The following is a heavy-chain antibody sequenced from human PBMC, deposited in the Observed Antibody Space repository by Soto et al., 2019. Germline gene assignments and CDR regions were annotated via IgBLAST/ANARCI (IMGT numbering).Heavy chain of an antibody. CDR1: GFTFSNYW. J-gene: IGHJ4*02. D-gene: IGHD1-26*01. Sequence: GGSLRLSCAASGFTFSNYWIHWVRQVPGEGLVWVSTINNDGSRAWYADSVRGRIAMSRDNARNLVYLQMNSLRAEDTAVYYCGTTFEYWGQGALVTVSS. CDR3: GTTFEY. CDR2: INNDGSRA. V-gene: IGHV3-74*01.